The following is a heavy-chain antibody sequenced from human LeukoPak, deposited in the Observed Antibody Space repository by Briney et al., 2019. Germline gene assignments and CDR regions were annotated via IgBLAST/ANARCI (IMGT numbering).Heavy chain of an antibody. CDR1: GFTFSDYY. V-gene: IGHV3-11*04. CDR2: ISSSSSTI. CDR3: ARDRGYYFDY. J-gene: IGHJ4*02. Sequence: GGSLRLSCTASGFTFSDYYMSWIRQAPGKGLEWLSFISSSSSTIYYADSVKGRFTISRDNAKNSLYLQMNSLRDEDTAVYYCARDRGYYFDYWGQGTLVTVSS.